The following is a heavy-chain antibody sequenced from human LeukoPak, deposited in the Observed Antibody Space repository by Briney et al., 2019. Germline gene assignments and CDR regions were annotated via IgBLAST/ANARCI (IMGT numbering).Heavy chain of an antibody. CDR3: ARSAYTPRRAVAGTRYWFDP. CDR2: IYYSGST. J-gene: IGHJ5*02. D-gene: IGHD6-19*01. V-gene: IGHV4-59*01. Sequence: SETLSLTCTVSGGSISSYYWSWIRQPPGKGLEWIGYIYYSGSTNYNPSLKSRVTISVDTSKNQFSLKLSSVTAADTAVYYCARSAYTPRRAVAGTRYWFDPWGQGTLVTVSS. CDR1: GGSISSYY.